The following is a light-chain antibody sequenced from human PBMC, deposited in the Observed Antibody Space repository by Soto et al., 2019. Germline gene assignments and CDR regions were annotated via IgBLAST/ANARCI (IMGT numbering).Light chain of an antibody. J-gene: IGKJ5*01. CDR2: AAS. CDR1: QSISIY. Sequence: DIQMTQSPSSLSASVGDRVAITCRASQSISIYLNWYQQKPWKAPKVLIYAASDLQSGVPSRFSGSGSGTDLTLSISSLQHEDFEIYCCQQSYSSPITFGQGTRLDIK. CDR3: QQSYSSPIT. V-gene: IGKV1-39*01.